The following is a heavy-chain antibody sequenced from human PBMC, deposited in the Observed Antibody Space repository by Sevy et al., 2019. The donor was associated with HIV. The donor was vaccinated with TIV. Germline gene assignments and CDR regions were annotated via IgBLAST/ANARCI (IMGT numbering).Heavy chain of an antibody. D-gene: IGHD6-19*01. V-gene: IGHV1-18*01. CDR1: GYTFTSYG. Sequence: ASVKVSCKASGYTFTSYGISWVRQAPGQGLEWMGWISAYNGNTNYAQKLQGRVTMTTDTSTSTDYMELRSLRSDDTAVYYCARGGSSGWLGPGAFDIWGQGTMVTVSS. CDR3: ARGGSSGWLGPGAFDI. CDR2: ISAYNGNT. J-gene: IGHJ3*02.